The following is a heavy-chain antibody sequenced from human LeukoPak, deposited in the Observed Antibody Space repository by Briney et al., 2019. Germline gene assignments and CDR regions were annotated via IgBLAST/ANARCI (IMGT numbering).Heavy chain of an antibody. Sequence: PGGSLRLSCAASGLTFSRYAMHWVRQAPGKGLQWLSYISSSSSDTSYADSVRGRFTISRDNAKKSVYLQMNSLRAEDTAIYYCVKSAGRNGGNWGQGTLVTVSS. CDR1: GLTFSRYA. V-gene: IGHV3-21*05. J-gene: IGHJ4*02. CDR3: VKSAGRNGGN. CDR2: ISSSSSDT. D-gene: IGHD1-26*01.